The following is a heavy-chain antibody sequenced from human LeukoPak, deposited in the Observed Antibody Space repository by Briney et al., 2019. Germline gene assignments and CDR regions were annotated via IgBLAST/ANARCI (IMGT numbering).Heavy chain of an antibody. CDR1: GGSISSSSYY. Sequence: SETLSLTCTVSGGSISSSSYYWGWIRQPPGKGLEWIGSIYYSGSTYYNPSLKSRVTISVDTSKNQFSLKLSSVTAADTAVYYCARRGYSYALYYYYGMDVWGQGTTVTVSS. CDR2: IYYSGST. V-gene: IGHV4-39*01. CDR3: ARRGYSYALYYYYGMDV. D-gene: IGHD5-18*01. J-gene: IGHJ6*02.